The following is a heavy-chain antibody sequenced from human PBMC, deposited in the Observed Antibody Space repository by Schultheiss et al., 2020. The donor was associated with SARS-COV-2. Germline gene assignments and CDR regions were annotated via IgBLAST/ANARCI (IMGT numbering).Heavy chain of an antibody. CDR3: TTGRVRTQFDY. V-gene: IGHV3-15*01. CDR1: GFTFSSYA. Sequence: GESLKISCAASGFTFSSYAMSWVRQAPGKGLEWVGRIKSKTDGGTTDYAAPVKGRFTISRDDSKNTLYLQMNSLKTEDTAVYYCTTGRVRTQFDYWGQGTLVTVSS. D-gene: IGHD3-22*01. J-gene: IGHJ4*02. CDR2: IKSKTDGGTT.